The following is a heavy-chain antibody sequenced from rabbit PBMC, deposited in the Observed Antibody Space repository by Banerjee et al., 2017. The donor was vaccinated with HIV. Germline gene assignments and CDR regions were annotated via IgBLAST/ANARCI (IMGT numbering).Heavy chain of an antibody. J-gene: IGHJ3*01. V-gene: IGHV1S45*01. CDR3: ARDLAGVIGWNYGL. CDR1: GFSFSNKYV. D-gene: IGHD4-1*01. Sequence: QSQLEESGGDLVKPEGSLTLTCTASGFSFSNKYVMCWVRQAPGKGLEWIACINTSSGSTVDASWAKGRFTISRTSSTTVVLQMTSLTAADTATYFGARDLAGVIGWNYGLWGQGTLVTVS. CDR2: INTSSGST.